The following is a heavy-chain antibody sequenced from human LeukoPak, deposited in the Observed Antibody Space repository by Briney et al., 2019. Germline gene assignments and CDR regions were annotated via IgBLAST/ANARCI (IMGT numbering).Heavy chain of an antibody. D-gene: IGHD5-18*01. V-gene: IGHV3-73*01. CDR3: TARSDTYGHFDY. J-gene: IGHJ4*02. Sequence: GGSLNLSCAAPGFSFSDSTIHWVRQASGTGLEWGARIRSKGNSYATSYAASVKGRFTISRDDSKNTAYLQINSLKAEDSAIYYCTARSDTYGHFDYWGQGTLVTVSS. CDR1: GFSFSDST. CDR2: IRSKGNSYAT.